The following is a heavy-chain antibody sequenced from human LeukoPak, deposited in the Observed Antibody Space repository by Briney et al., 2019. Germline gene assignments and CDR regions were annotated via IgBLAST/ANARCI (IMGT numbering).Heavy chain of an antibody. CDR1: GFTVSSNY. Sequence: GGSLGLSCAASGFTVSSNYMSWVRQAPGKGLEWVSVIYSGGSTYYADSVKGRFTISRHNPKNTLYLQMNSLRAEDTAVYYCARDFWSRYGMDVWGQGTTVTVSS. D-gene: IGHD3-3*01. CDR2: IYSGGST. J-gene: IGHJ6*02. V-gene: IGHV3-53*04. CDR3: ARDFWSRYGMDV.